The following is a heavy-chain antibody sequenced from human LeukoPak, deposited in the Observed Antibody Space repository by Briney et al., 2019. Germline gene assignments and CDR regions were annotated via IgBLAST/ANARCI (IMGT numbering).Heavy chain of an antibody. D-gene: IGHD7-27*01. CDR3: AREKKGLGFDY. J-gene: IGHJ4*02. CDR1: GGTFSSYA. V-gene: IGHV1-8*03. CDR2: MNPNSGNT. Sequence: ASVKVSCKASGGTFSSYAINWVRQATGQGLEWMGWMNPNSGNTGYAQKFQGRVTITRNTSISTAYMELSSLRSEDTAVYYCAREKKGLGFDYWGQGTLVTVSS.